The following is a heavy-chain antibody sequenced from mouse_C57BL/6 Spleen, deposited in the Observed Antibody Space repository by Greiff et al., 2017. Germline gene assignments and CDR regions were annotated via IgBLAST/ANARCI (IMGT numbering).Heavy chain of an antibody. V-gene: IGHV1-50*01. CDR2: IDPSDSYT. J-gene: IGHJ2*01. Sequence: QVQLQQPGAELVKPGASVKLSCKASGYTFTSYWMQWVKQRPGQGLEWIGEIDPSDSYTNYNQKFKGKATLTVDTSSSTAYMQRSSLTSEDSAVYYCARTNYYGSSPLDYWGQGTTLTVSS. CDR1: GYTFTSYW. CDR3: ARTNYYGSSPLDY. D-gene: IGHD1-1*01.